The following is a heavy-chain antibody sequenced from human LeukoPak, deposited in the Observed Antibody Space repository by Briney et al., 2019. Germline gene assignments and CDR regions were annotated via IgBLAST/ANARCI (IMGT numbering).Heavy chain of an antibody. Sequence: PSETLSLTCTVSGYSISSGYYWGWIRQPPGKGLEWIGSIYHSGSTYYNPSLKSRVTISVDTSKNQFSLKLSSVTAADTAVYYCARFYYGDFNFDYWGQGTLVTFSS. CDR3: ARFYYGDFNFDY. J-gene: IGHJ4*02. D-gene: IGHD4-17*01. CDR1: GYSISSGYY. CDR2: IYHSGST. V-gene: IGHV4-38-2*02.